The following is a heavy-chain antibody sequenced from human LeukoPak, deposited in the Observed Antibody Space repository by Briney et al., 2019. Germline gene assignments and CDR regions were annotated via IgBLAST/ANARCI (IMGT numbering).Heavy chain of an antibody. CDR1: GGSFSGYY. V-gene: IGHV4-34*01. CDR2: INHSGST. CDR3: ARGGTHDFWSGYYYFDY. J-gene: IGHJ4*02. D-gene: IGHD3-3*01. Sequence: SETLSLTCAVYGGSFSGYYWSWIRQPPGKGLEWIGEINHSGSTNYNPSLKSRVTISVDTSKNQLSLKLSSVTAADTAVYYCARGGTHDFWSGYYYFDYWAREPWSPSPQ.